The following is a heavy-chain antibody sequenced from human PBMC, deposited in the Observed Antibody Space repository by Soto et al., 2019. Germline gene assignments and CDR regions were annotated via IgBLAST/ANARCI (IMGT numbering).Heavy chain of an antibody. Sequence: GGSLRLSCAASGFTFSSYDMHWVRQAPGKGLEWVSAIGTAGDTYYPGSVKGRFTISRENAKNSLYLQMNSLRAEDTAVYYCARDLSYSSSWYSKGNYYYGMDVWGQGTTVTVSS. D-gene: IGHD6-13*01. J-gene: IGHJ6*02. CDR1: GFTFSSYD. V-gene: IGHV3-13*01. CDR3: ARDLSYSSSWYSKGNYYYGMDV. CDR2: IGTAGDT.